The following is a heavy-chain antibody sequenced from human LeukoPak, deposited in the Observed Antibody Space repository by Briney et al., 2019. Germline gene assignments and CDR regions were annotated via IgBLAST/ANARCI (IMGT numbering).Heavy chain of an antibody. J-gene: IGHJ4*02. D-gene: IGHD2-15*01. CDR2: IYPGDSDT. Sequence: GESLKISCKGSGYSFTNYWIGWVRQMPGKGLEWVGIIYPGDSDTRYSPSFQGQVTISADKSISTAYLQWSSLKASDTAMYYCARPGYCSGGSCSTEGYFDYWGQGTLVTVSS. CDR1: GYSFTNYW. CDR3: ARPGYCSGGSCSTEGYFDY. V-gene: IGHV5-51*01.